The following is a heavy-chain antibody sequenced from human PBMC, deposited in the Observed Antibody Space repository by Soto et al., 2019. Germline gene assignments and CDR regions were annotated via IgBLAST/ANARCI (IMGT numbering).Heavy chain of an antibody. Sequence: GASVKVSCKASGYTFTSYGISWVRQAPGRGLEWMGWISAYNGNTNYAQKLQGRVTMTTDTSTSTAYMELRSLRSDDTAVYYCARDSVVVPAATSMNYYYGMDVWGQGTTVTVSS. V-gene: IGHV1-18*01. D-gene: IGHD2-2*01. J-gene: IGHJ6*02. CDR2: ISAYNGNT. CDR1: GYTFTSYG. CDR3: ARDSVVVPAATSMNYYYGMDV.